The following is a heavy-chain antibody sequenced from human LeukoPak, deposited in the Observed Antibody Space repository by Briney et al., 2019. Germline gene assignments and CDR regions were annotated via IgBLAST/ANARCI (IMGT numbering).Heavy chain of an antibody. CDR2: IYNSGST. D-gene: IGHD3-10*01. J-gene: IGHJ4*02. CDR3: ARETPYGSGSYPFDY. CDR1: DDAISSGGYS. Sequence: SETLSLTCTVSDDAISSGGYSWSWIRQPPGKGLEWIGYIYNSGSTNNNPSLKSRVTISVDTSKKQFSLKLSSVTAADTAVYYCARETPYGSGSYPFDYWGQGILVTVSS. V-gene: IGHV4-61*08.